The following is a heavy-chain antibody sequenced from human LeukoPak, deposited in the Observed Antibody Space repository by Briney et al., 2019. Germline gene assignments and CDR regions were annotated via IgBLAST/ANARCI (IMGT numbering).Heavy chain of an antibody. D-gene: IGHD3-16*01. CDR2: ISDSGGRT. Sequence: PGGSLRPSCAASGFTFSSYDFSNYAMSWVRQAPGKGLEWVSAISDSGGRTYYADSVKGRFTISRDNSKNTLYLQMNSLRAEDTAVYYCPLGDLNSSNIWGQGTMVTVSS. J-gene: IGHJ3*02. CDR3: PLGDLNSSNI. CDR1: GFTFSSYDFSNYA. V-gene: IGHV3-23*01.